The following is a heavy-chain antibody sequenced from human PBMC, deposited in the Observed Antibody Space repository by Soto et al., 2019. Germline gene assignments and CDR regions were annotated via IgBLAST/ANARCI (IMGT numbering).Heavy chain of an antibody. CDR1: GSTFTSYG. CDR2: ISAYNGNT. D-gene: IGHD6-13*01. V-gene: IGHV1-18*01. CDR3: ARWEQQLVQETGDY. J-gene: IGHJ4*02. Sequence: ASVKVSCKASGSTFTSYGISWVRQAPGQGLEWMGWISAYNGNTNYAQKLQGRVTMTTDTSTSTAYMELRSLRSDDTAVYYCARWEQQLVQETGDYWGQGTLVTVSS.